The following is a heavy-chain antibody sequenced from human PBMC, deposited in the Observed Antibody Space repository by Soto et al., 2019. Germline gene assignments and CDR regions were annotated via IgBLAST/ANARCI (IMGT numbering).Heavy chain of an antibody. D-gene: IGHD2-15*01. CDR2: IYHSGST. J-gene: IGHJ2*01. Sequence: QLQLQESGSGLVKPSQTLSLTCAVSGGSISSGCYSWSWVRQPPGKGLEWIGYIYHSGSTYYNPSLKGRVTTSVDGSQNLFSLKLSSVTAAATAVYYCASGAVHWYFDLWGRGTLVTVSS. CDR1: GGSISSGCYS. CDR3: ASGAVHWYFDL. V-gene: IGHV4-30-2*01.